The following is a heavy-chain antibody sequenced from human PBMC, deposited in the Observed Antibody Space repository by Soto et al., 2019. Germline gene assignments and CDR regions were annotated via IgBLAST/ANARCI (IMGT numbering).Heavy chain of an antibody. Sequence: QVQLQESGPGLVKPSGTLSLTCAVSGGSISSSNWWSWVRQPPGKGLEWIGEIYHSGSTNYNPSLKRRVTISVDKSKNQCSLKLSSVTAADTAVYYCARWSGFRGFTPVGFDLWGRGTLVTVSS. CDR3: ARWSGFRGFTPVGFDL. CDR2: IYHSGST. D-gene: IGHD3-10*01. V-gene: IGHV4-4*02. CDR1: GGSISSSNW. J-gene: IGHJ2*01.